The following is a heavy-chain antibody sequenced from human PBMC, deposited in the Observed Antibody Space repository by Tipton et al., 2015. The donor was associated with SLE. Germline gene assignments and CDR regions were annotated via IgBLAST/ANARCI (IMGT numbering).Heavy chain of an antibody. V-gene: IGHV4-34*01. CDR2: INHSGST. J-gene: IGHJ6*03. Sequence: TLSLTCAVYGGSFSGYYWSWIRQPPGKGLEWIGEINHSGSTNYNPSLKSRVTISVDTSKNQFSLKLSSVTAADTAVYYCARDSRIAAAGYYYYYYMDVWGKGTTVTVSS. CDR3: ARDSRIAAAGYYYYYYMDV. CDR1: GGSFSGYY. D-gene: IGHD6-13*01.